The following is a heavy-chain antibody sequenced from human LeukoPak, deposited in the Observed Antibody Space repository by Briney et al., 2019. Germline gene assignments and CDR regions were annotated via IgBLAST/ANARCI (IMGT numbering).Heavy chain of an antibody. J-gene: IGHJ4*02. V-gene: IGHV3-33*06. CDR2: IWYDRGKK. CDR3: AKGDNYKPLYFDN. Sequence: PGGSLRLSCAASGFRFSDYGVHWVRQAPGKGLEWVAVIWYDRGKKFYADSVEGRFTISSDNSKNTLFLQMNSLRDEDTAVYYCAKGDNYKPLYFDNWGQGSLVTVSA. CDR1: GFRFSDYG. D-gene: IGHD1-20*01.